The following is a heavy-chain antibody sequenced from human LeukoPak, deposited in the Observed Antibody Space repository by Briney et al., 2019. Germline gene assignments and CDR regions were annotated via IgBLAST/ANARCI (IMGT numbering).Heavy chain of an antibody. CDR3: ARVRGGDCYPNY. CDR1: GFTFSSYA. D-gene: IGHD2-21*02. Sequence: GGSLRLSCAASGFTFSSYAMSWVRQAPGKGLEWVSVISGSGDNTYYADSVKGRLTISRDNSKNTLYLQMNSLRAEDTAVYYCARVRGGDCYPNYWGQGTLVTVSS. V-gene: IGHV3-23*01. CDR2: ISGSGDNT. J-gene: IGHJ4*02.